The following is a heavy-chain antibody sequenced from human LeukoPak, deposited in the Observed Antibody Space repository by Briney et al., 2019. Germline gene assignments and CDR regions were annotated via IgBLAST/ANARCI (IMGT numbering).Heavy chain of an antibody. CDR3: ARRVDYPYYYYMDV. CDR1: GFTFSSYW. CDR2: IKQDGSEK. J-gene: IGHJ6*03. D-gene: IGHD2-15*01. V-gene: IGHV3-7*01. Sequence: GGSLRLSCAASGFTFSSYWMSWVRQAPGKGLEWVANIKQDGSEKYYVDSVKGRFTISRDNAKNSLYLQMNSLRAEDTAVYYCARRVDYPYYYYMDVWAKGPRSPSP.